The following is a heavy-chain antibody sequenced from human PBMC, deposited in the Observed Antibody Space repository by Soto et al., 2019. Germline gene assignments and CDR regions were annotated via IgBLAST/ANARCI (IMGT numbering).Heavy chain of an antibody. CDR3: GKTYDRSGYHHRDFEY. CDR1: GYPFDTYG. V-gene: IGHV1-18*01. CDR2: ISAYNGQT. J-gene: IGHJ4*02. D-gene: IGHD3-22*01. Sequence: ASVKVSCKASGYPFDTYGINWVRQAPGQRPEWMGWISAYNGQTDYAQNFQGRVTMATDTSTNTAYMELRNLRSDDTAFYYCGKTYDRSGYHHRDFEYWGQGTLVTVSS.